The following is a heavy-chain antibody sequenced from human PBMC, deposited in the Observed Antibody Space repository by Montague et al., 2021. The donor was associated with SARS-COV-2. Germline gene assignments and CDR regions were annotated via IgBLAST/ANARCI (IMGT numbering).Heavy chain of an antibody. J-gene: IGHJ6*02. D-gene: IGHD3-10*01. Sequence: SETLSLTCTVSSGSISTYYWSWIRQPPGKGLEWMGYVYYSGSTNYNPSLKSRVTISVDTSKNQFSLKLRSVTAADTAVYYCASGAEDYYYAMDVWGQGTTVTVSS. CDR3: ASGAEDYYYAMDV. CDR2: VYYSGST. V-gene: IGHV4-59*01. CDR1: SGSISTYY.